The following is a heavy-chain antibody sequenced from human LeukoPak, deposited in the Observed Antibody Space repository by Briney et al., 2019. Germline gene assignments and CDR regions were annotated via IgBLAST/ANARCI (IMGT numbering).Heavy chain of an antibody. V-gene: IGHV3-53*05. Sequence: GGSLRLSCAASAFTVNSNYMTWVRQAPGKGLEWVSVTYSDSSTYYADSVKGRFTISRDNSKNTLYLQMNSLRAEDTAVYYCAKDRYSGYFDYWGQGTLVTVSS. D-gene: IGHD1-26*01. J-gene: IGHJ4*02. CDR1: AFTVNSNY. CDR2: TYSDSST. CDR3: AKDRYSGYFDY.